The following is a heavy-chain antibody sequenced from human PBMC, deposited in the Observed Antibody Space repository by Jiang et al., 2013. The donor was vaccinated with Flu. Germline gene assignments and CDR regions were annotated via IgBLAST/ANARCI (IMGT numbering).Heavy chain of an antibody. D-gene: IGHD5-12*01. J-gene: IGHJ5*02. V-gene: IGHV4-34*01. Sequence: LLKPSETLSLTCAVYGGSFSGYYWSWIRQPPGKGLEWIGEINHSGSTNYNPSLKSRVTISVDTSKNQFSLKLNSVTAADTAVYYCARGRKKVATITGGNWFDPWGQGTLVTVSS. CDR2: INHSGST. CDR3: ARGRKKVATITGGNWFDP. CDR1: GGSFSGYY.